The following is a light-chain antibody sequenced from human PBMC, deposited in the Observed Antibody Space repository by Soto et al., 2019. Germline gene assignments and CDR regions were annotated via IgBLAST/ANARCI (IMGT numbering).Light chain of an antibody. CDR3: QQRNVWPPVT. CDR1: QSVSSN. Sequence: EIVMTQSPATLSVSPGDRATLSCWASQSVSSNLAWYQKKPGQAPRLLIYGAFNRATGIPARFSGSGSGTDFTLTISSLEPEDSAVYYCQQRNVWPPVTFGQGTRLEIK. J-gene: IGKJ5*01. CDR2: GAF. V-gene: IGKV3-11*01.